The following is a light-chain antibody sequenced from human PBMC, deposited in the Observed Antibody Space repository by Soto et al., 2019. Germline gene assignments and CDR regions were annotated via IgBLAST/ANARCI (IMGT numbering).Light chain of an antibody. Sequence: NFMLTQPHSVSESPGKTVTISCTRSSGSIAKNYVQWYQQRPGSAPTTVIYENKLRPSGGPGRFSGSTDGSSNSASLTIYGLQAEEVADYYCQSFDADFVIFGGGTKLTVL. CDR2: ENK. CDR3: QSFDADFVI. CDR1: SGSIAKNY. V-gene: IGLV6-57*04. J-gene: IGLJ2*01.